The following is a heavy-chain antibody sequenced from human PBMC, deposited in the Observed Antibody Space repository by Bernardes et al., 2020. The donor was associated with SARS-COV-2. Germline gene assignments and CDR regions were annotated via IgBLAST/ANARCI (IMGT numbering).Heavy chain of an antibody. J-gene: IGHJ4*02. CDR2: IRSNSYGGAT. D-gene: IGHD4-17*01. Sequence: GGSLRLSCTTSGFTFGDYAMSWFRQAPGKGLEWVGFIRSNSYGGATDYAASVKGRFSISRDDSRGIAYLQMNSLKTDDTAVYYCTRPKDYGVWGQGTLVTVSS. V-gene: IGHV3-49*03. CDR3: TRPKDYGV. CDR1: GFTFGDYA.